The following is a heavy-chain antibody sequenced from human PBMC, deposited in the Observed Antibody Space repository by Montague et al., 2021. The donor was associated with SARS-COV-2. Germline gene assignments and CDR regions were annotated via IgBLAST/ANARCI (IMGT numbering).Heavy chain of an antibody. CDR1: GFTFNICW. CDR3: ARPPARALDI. CDR2: INEDGSNR. J-gene: IGHJ3*02. Sequence: SLRLSCAASGFTFNICWMTWVRQAPGKGPEWVAHINEDGSNRQYVDFVRGRFTISRDNAKNSLFLQMDSLRVEDTAVYCARPPARALDIWGQGTVVTVSP. V-gene: IGHV3-7*01.